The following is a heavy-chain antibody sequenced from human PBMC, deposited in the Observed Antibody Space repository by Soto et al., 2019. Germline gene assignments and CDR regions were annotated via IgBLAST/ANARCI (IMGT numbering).Heavy chain of an antibody. Sequence: PSETLSLTWTDSGGSISSGGYSWSWIRQPPGKGLEWIGYIYHSGNIYYNPSLKSRVTISVDRSKNQFSLKLSSVTAADTAVYYCGRISSHGDYAYWGQGTLVTVS. J-gene: IGHJ4*02. V-gene: IGHV4-30-2*01. CDR2: IYHSGNI. CDR3: GRISSHGDYAY. CDR1: GGSISSGGYS. D-gene: IGHD4-17*01.